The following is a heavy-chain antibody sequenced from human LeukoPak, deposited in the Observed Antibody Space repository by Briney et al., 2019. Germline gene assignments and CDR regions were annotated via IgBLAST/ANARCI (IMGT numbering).Heavy chain of an antibody. CDR2: IYTSGST. V-gene: IGHV3-66*02. CDR3: ARAVRLGRALTN. CDR1: GLTVSGNY. Sequence: GGSLRLSCAASGLTVSGNYMIWVRQAPGTGLEWVSVIYTSGSTYYADSVKGRFTISRDNSKNTLYVQMNRLRAEDTAVYYWARAVRLGRALTNWGQGTLVTVSS. D-gene: IGHD3-16*01. J-gene: IGHJ4*02.